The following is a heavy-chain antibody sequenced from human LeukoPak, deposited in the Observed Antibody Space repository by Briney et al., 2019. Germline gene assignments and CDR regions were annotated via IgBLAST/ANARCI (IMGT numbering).Heavy chain of an antibody. D-gene: IGHD6-13*01. CDR2: INHSGST. V-gene: IGHV4-34*01. Sequence: SQTLSLTCAVYGGSFSGYYWSWIRQPPGKGLEWIGEINHSGSTNYNPSLKSRVTISVDTSKNQFSLKLSSVTAADTAVYYCARRGIAAAGGWFGPWGQGTLVTVSS. J-gene: IGHJ5*02. CDR1: GGSFSGYY. CDR3: ARRGIAAAGGWFGP.